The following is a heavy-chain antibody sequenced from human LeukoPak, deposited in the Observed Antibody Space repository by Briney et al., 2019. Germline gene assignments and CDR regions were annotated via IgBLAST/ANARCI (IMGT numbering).Heavy chain of an antibody. CDR1: GFTFSRYA. Sequence: GGSLRLSCAASGFTFSRYAMHWVRQAPGKGLEHVSTISYNGDGTDYANSVKGRFTISRDNSKNTLSLQVGSLRPEDMAVYYWARGHFWGGYSYQAYYYSMDVWGKGTRVTVSS. V-gene: IGHV3-64*01. D-gene: IGHD3-3*02. CDR3: ARGHFWGGYSYQAYYYSMDV. J-gene: IGHJ6*03. CDR2: ISYNGDGT.